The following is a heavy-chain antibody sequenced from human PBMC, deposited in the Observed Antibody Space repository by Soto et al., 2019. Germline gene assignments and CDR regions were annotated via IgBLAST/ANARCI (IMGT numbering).Heavy chain of an antibody. V-gene: IGHV1-69*12. CDR2: ISPGIDIR. Sequence: QVQLVQSGAEVKKPGSSVKVSCKASGGTFSTYTLYWVRQAPGQGLEWMGGISPGIDIRDYAQKFQGRVTITADETTSTVYMQLSTRVSEDTAFYYCAGGMCFGGSCYLDVWGQGTLVTVSS. CDR1: GGTFSTYT. D-gene: IGHD2-15*01. CDR3: AGGMCFGGSCYLDV. J-gene: IGHJ4*02.